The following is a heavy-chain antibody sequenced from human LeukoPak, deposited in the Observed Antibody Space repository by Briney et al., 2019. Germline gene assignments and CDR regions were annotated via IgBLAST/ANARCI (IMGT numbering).Heavy chain of an antibody. CDR1: GFTFSSYW. CDR3: GRDRGFGQADV. CDR2: IKQDGSEK. Sequence: GGSLRLSCAASGFTFSSYWMSWLHQAPGKGLEWVANIKQDGSEKYYVDSVKGRFTISRDNAKNSLYLQMNSLRAEDTAVYYCGRDRGFGQADVWGKGTTVTVSS. D-gene: IGHD3-10*01. J-gene: IGHJ6*04. V-gene: IGHV3-7*01.